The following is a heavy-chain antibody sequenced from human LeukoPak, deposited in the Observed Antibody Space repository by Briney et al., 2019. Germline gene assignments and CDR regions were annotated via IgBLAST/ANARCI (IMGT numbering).Heavy chain of an antibody. Sequence: ASVKVSCKASGYSFASYGISWVRQAPGQGPEWMGWISPYNGNTNYAQNLQGRATMTTDTSTSTAYMELRGLRSDDTAVYYCARHFYGSGTYYHFDYWGQGTLVTVSS. CDR2: ISPYNGNT. V-gene: IGHV1-18*04. J-gene: IGHJ4*02. D-gene: IGHD3-10*01. CDR3: ARHFYGSGTYYHFDY. CDR1: GYSFASYG.